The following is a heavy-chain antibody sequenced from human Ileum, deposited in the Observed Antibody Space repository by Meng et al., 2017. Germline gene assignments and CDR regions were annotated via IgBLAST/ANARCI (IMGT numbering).Heavy chain of an antibody. D-gene: IGHD3-22*01. J-gene: IGHJ4*02. V-gene: IGHV4-4*02. CDR1: GTW. CDR3: ATSNDRDVYYLGY. Sequence: QVPLKEAGPRLVKPSGTLSLTCAVSGTWWSWVRQPPGKGLEWIGEIFQSGRTNYNPSLKSRVTISIDKSKSQISLQLSAVTAADTAVYSCATSNDRDVYYLGYWGQGTLVTVSS. CDR2: IFQSGRT.